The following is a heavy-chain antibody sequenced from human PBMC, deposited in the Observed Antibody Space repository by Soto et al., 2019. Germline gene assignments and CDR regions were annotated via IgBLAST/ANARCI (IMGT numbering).Heavy chain of an antibody. CDR3: ARDSRDFWSGYAYNWFDP. J-gene: IGHJ5*02. V-gene: IGHV3-33*01. CDR2: IWYDGSNK. D-gene: IGHD3-3*01. Sequence: HPGGSLRLSCASSGFTFSSYCMHVVRQAPGKGLEWVAVIWYDGSNKYYADSVKGRFTISRDNSKNTLYLQMNSLRAEDTAVYYCARDSRDFWSGYAYNWFDPWGQGTLVTVSS. CDR1: GFTFSSYC.